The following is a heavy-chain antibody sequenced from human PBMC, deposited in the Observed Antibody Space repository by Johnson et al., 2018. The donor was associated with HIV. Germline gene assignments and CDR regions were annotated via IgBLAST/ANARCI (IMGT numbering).Heavy chain of an antibody. D-gene: IGHD6-13*01. V-gene: IGHV3-64*07. CDR1: GFSVSSNY. CDR2: VHSNGVST. J-gene: IGHJ3*02. Sequence: VQLVESGGGVVQPGRSLRLSCAASGFSVSSNYMSWARRAPGKGLEYVSAVHSNGVSTLYADSAVKGRFTISRDNSKKTLYLQMGSLRAEDTAVYYCARDGIYSSPWDAFDTWGQGTVVTVSS. CDR3: ARDGIYSSPWDAFDT.